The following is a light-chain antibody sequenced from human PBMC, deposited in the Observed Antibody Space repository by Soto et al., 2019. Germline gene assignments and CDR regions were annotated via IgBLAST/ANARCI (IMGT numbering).Light chain of an antibody. Sequence: DIQMTQSPSSLSASVGDRVTITCRASQSISTYLNWYQQKPGKAPRLLIFAATRLQRGVPSRFTGSGSGTDFSLTISSLQPEDFATYFCQQSYYTPRTFGGGTKVDIK. CDR3: QQSYYTPRT. J-gene: IGKJ4*01. CDR2: AAT. CDR1: QSISTY. V-gene: IGKV1-39*01.